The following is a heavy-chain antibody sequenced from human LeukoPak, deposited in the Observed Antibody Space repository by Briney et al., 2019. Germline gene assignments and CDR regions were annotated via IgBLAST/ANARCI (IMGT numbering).Heavy chain of an antibody. CDR3: ARQGGYYYDSSGYFFDY. CDR1: GFTFSSYS. V-gene: IGHV3-21*01. CDR2: ISISSSYI. J-gene: IGHJ4*02. Sequence: GGSLRLSCAASGFTFSSYSMNWVRQAPGKGLEWVSSISISSSYIYYADSVKGRFTISRDNAKNSLYLQMNSLRAEDTAVYYCARQGGYYYDSSGYFFDYWGQGTLVTVSS. D-gene: IGHD3-22*01.